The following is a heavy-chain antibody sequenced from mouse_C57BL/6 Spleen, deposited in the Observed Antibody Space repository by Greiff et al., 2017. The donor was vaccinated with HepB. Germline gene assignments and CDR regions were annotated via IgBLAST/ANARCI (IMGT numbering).Heavy chain of an antibody. CDR2: IDPSDSYT. V-gene: IGHV1-52*01. CDR3: ARSGTVVADY. D-gene: IGHD1-1*01. J-gene: IGHJ2*01. CDR1: RYTFTSYW. Sequence: QVQLQQPGAELVRPGSSVKLSCKASRYTFTSYWMHWVKQRPIQGLEWIGNIDPSDSYTHYNQKFKDKATLTVDKSSITAYMQLSSLTSEDSAVYYCARSGTVVADYWGQGTTLTVSS.